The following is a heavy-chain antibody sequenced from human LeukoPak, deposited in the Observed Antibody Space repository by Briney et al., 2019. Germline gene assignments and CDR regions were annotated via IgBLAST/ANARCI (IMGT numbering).Heavy chain of an antibody. V-gene: IGHV4-30-4*08. CDR2: INHSGST. Sequence: SQTLSLTCTVSGGSISSGDYYWSWIRQPPGKGLEWIGEINHSGSTNYNPSLKSRVTISVDTSKNQFSLKLSSVTAADTAVYYCARGQKTYYYDSSGYYYHGVRHQFDYWGQGTLVTVSS. CDR3: ARGQKTYYYDSSGYYYHGVRHQFDY. CDR1: GGSISSGDYY. J-gene: IGHJ4*02. D-gene: IGHD3-22*01.